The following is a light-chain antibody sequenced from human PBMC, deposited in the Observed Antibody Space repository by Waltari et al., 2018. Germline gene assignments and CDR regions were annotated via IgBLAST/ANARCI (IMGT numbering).Light chain of an antibody. CDR3: MQALQTPSSTPSYT. J-gene: IGKJ2*01. V-gene: IGKV2-28*01. CDR1: PIPLYVNGNNY. Sequence: IVMTQSPLSLSVTPGEPASLSCRSRPIPLYVNGNNYLDWYLQRPGQSPQILIYLGSNRASGVPDRFSGSGSGTEFTLKISRVEAEDVGLYYCMQALQTPSSTPSYTFGQGTKLEIK. CDR2: LGS.